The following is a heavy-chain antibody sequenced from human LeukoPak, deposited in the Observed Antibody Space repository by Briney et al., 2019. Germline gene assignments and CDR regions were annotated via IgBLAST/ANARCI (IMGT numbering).Heavy chain of an antibody. V-gene: IGHV4-59*01. CDR2: IYYSGST. CDR3: ARVNGSSWGCWYFDL. D-gene: IGHD6-13*01. J-gene: IGHJ2*01. Sequence: SETLSLTCTVSGGSISSYYWSWIRQPPGKGLEWIGYIYYSGSTNYNPSLKSRVTISVDTSKNQFSLKLSSVTAADTAVYYCARVNGSSWGCWYFDLWGRGTLVTVSS. CDR1: GGSISSYY.